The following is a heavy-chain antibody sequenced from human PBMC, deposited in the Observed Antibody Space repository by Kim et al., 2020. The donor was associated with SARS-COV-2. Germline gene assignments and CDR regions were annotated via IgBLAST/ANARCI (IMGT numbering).Heavy chain of an antibody. D-gene: IGHD6-13*01. CDR1: GGSFSGYY. CDR2: INHSGST. Sequence: SETLSLTCAVYGGSFSGYYWSWIRQPPGKGLEWIGEINHSGSTNYNPSLKSRVTISVDTSKNQFSLKLSSVTAADTAVYYCARGGYGYSSSSHAFDIWGQGTMVTVSS. CDR3: ARGGYGYSSSSHAFDI. J-gene: IGHJ3*02. V-gene: IGHV4-34*01.